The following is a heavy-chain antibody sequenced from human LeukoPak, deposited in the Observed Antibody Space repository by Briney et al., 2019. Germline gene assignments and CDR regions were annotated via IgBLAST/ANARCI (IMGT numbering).Heavy chain of an antibody. V-gene: IGHV1-8*03. CDR3: ARGDLGETNTVFDV. J-gene: IGHJ3*01. Sequence: GASVKVSCKTSGYTFTDHDVHWVRQAPGQGLEWMGWINPNSATTNYAQRLQGRVTFTRDTSLSVAYMELSSLTSEDAAVYFWARGDLGETNTVFDVWGQGTLVAVSS. CDR2: INPNSATT. CDR1: GYTFTDHD. D-gene: IGHD4-17*01.